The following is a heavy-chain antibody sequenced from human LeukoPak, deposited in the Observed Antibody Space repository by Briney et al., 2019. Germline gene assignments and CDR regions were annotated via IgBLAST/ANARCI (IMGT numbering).Heavy chain of an antibody. CDR1: GGSFSGYY. D-gene: IGHD3-10*01. Sequence: PSETLSLTCAVYGGSFSGYYWSWIRQPPGKGLEWIGEINHSGSTNYNPSLKSRVTISVDPSKNQFSLKLTSMTAADTAVYYCARLYGSGSYFDYWGQGTLVTVSS. J-gene: IGHJ4*02. CDR2: INHSGST. CDR3: ARLYGSGSYFDY. V-gene: IGHV4-34*01.